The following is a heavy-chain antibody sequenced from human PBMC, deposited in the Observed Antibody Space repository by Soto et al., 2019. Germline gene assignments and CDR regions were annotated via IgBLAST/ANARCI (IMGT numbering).Heavy chain of an antibody. V-gene: IGHV4-39*01. CDR3: ARQGRDFWSGYYYYYYMDV. Sequence: SETLSLTCTVSGGSISSSSYYWGWIRQPPGKGLEWIGSIYYSGSTYYNPSLKSRVTISVDTSKNQFSLKLSSVTAADTAVYYCARQGRDFWSGYYYYYYMDVWGKGTTVTVSS. CDR1: GGSISSSSYY. D-gene: IGHD3-3*01. J-gene: IGHJ6*03. CDR2: IYYSGST.